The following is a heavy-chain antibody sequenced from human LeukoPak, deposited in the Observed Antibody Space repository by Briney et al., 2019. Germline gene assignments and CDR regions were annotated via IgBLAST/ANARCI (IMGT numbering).Heavy chain of an antibody. CDR2: NSGSGTII. CDR1: GFTFSDYY. Sequence: PGGSLRLSCAGYGFTFSDYYMSWIRQAPGKGLEWLSYNSGSGTIIYYADSVKGRFTISRDNSKNTLYLQMNSLRAEDTAVYYCPKDRRPNSYSSRWLDHWGQGTLVTVSS. V-gene: IGHV3-11*04. J-gene: IGHJ4*02. D-gene: IGHD6-13*01. CDR3: PKDRRPNSYSSRWLDH.